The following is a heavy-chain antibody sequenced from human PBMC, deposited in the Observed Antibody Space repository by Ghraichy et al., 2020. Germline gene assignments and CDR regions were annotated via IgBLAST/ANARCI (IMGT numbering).Heavy chain of an antibody. CDR2: FSVYNGNT. J-gene: IGHJ5*02. D-gene: IGHD2-2*01. Sequence: ASVKVSCKAHGYTFSSHGISWVRQAPGQGLEWMGVFSVYNGNTNYAQKFQDRVIMTTDTSTSTAYLELRSLTSDDTAVYYCARDWADSTLSRVVWFDPWGQGTLVTVSS. CDR3: ARDWADSTLSRVVWFDP. CDR1: GYTFSSHG. V-gene: IGHV1-18*01.